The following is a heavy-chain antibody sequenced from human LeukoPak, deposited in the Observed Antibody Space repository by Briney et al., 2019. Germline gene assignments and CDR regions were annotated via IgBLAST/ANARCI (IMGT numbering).Heavy chain of an antibody. Sequence: PGGSLRLSCAASGVTFSGSAMHWVRQASGKGLEWVGRIRSKGNSYATAYAASVKGRFTISRDDSKNTAYLQMNRLTTEDTAVYYCTSLRDYYGSGSYLFDYWGQGTLVTVSS. CDR2: IRSKGNSYAT. D-gene: IGHD3-10*01. CDR3: TSLRDYYGSGSYLFDY. CDR1: GVTFSGSA. J-gene: IGHJ4*02. V-gene: IGHV3-73*01.